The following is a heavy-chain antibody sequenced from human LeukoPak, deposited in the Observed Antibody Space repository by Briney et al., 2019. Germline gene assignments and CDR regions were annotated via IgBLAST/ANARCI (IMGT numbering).Heavy chain of an antibody. J-gene: IGHJ4*02. CDR2: SGSGGRT. D-gene: IGHD3-10*01. CDR1: GFTFNNYA. CDR3: ASRGHVGSGTYSPYDY. Sequence: GGSLRLSCAASGFTFNNYAISWVRQAPGKGLEWVSVSGSGGRTYYADSVKGRFTISRDNSRNTVYLQMTSLRAEDTAVYYCASRGHVGSGTYSPYDYWGQGTLVTVSS. V-gene: IGHV3-23*01.